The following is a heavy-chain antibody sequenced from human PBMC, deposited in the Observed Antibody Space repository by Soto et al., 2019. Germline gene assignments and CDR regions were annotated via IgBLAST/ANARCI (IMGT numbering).Heavy chain of an antibody. Sequence: ASVKVSCKTSGNSFPRHYMHWVRQAPGQGLEWMGTIDPSGSRTAYAQRFQGRVTMTRDTSTDTVYMEVTRLRSEDTAVYYFSREKSWQDLVWWFAPGGKETLVTVPS. CDR1: GNSFPRHY. V-gene: IGHV1-46*03. CDR2: IDPSGSRT. J-gene: IGHJ5*02. D-gene: IGHD6-13*01. CDR3: SREKSWQDLVWWFAP.